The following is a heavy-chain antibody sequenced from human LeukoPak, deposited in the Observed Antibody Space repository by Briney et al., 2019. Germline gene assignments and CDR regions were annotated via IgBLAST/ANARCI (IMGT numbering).Heavy chain of an antibody. CDR2: IYYSGSN. CDR1: GGSISSGGFY. Sequence: SETLSLTCTVSGGSISSGGFYWSWIPQHPGKGLEWFGYIYYSGSNYYNTSLKSRVTITVATSKNEFTVQMSSVSAAATAVYYGARARSRRGVNSDDWGQRTLVTV. J-gene: IGHJ4*02. V-gene: IGHV4-31*03. D-gene: IGHD3-10*01. CDR3: ARARSRRGVNSDD.